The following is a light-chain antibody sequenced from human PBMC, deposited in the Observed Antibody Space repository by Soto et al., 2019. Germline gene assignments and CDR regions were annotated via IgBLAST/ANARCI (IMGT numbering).Light chain of an antibody. CDR2: DAS. J-gene: IGKJ4*01. V-gene: IGKV3D-20*02. CDR3: QQRNKWTSVT. Sequence: DIWCPHAPRSRSLYPGVSAALSCRAKQGVSSSYLAWYQQKHGQAPRLLIYDASNRAIGIPDRFSGSGSGTDFTLTISSLEPEDFACYYCQQRNKWTSVTFGGGTKVEIK. CDR1: QGVSSSY.